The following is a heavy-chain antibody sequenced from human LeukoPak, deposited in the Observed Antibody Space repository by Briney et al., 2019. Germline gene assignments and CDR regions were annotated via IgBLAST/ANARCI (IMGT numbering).Heavy chain of an antibody. CDR3: ARARYCIGSTCPAGYYGMDV. CDR1: GYTFNSYA. J-gene: IGHJ6*02. D-gene: IGHD2-15*01. CDR2: INTNTGNP. V-gene: IGHV7-4-1*02. Sequence: ASVKVSCEASGYTFNSYALDWVRQAPGQGLEWMGWINTNTGNPTYAQGFTGRFVFSLDTSVSTAYLEISSLKAEDTAVYYCARARYCIGSTCPAGYYGMDVWGQGTTVTVSS.